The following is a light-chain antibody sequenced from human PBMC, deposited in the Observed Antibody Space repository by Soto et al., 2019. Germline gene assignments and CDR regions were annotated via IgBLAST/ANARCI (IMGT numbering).Light chain of an antibody. Sequence: ETVMTHSPATLSVYPGEGATLSCRASQRVGSDLAWYQQRPGQPPRLLIYDASTRATGIPARFRGSGSGTDFTLTISRLEPEDFAVYYCQQYGRSPLTFGGGTKVDI. CDR2: DAS. V-gene: IGKV3-15*01. J-gene: IGKJ4*01. CDR1: QRVGSD. CDR3: QQYGRSPLT.